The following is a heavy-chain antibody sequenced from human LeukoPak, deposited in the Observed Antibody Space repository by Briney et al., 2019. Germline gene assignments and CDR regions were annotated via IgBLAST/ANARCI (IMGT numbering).Heavy chain of an antibody. D-gene: IGHD3-22*01. V-gene: IGHV3-7*01. Sequence: PGGSLRLSCAASGFTFSDYWISWVRQAPGKGLEWVANINQDGSEKHYVDSLRGRFTISRDNAKNSLYLQMNSLRAEDTAVYFCARDLYYFDRSGYYAFDLWGQGTLVTVSS. CDR3: ARDLYYFDRSGYYAFDL. CDR2: INQDGSEK. CDR1: GFTFSDYW. J-gene: IGHJ4*02.